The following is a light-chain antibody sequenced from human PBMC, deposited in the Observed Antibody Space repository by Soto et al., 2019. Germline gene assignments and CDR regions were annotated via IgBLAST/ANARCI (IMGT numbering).Light chain of an antibody. CDR1: SSDVGAYIF. J-gene: IGLJ1*01. CDR2: DVN. V-gene: IGLV2-8*01. CDR3: CSLTTSHTYV. Sequence: QSVLTQPPSASGSPGQSVTISCTGTSSDVGAYIFVSWYQQHPGKAPKLMVYDVNRRPPGVPDRFFGSKSGNTASLTVSGLQAEDEADYYCCSLTTSHTYVFGSGTKVTVL.